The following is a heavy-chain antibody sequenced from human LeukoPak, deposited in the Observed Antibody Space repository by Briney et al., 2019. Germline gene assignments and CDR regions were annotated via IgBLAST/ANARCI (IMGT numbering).Heavy chain of an antibody. V-gene: IGHV3-53*01. J-gene: IGHJ3*02. CDR2: IYSGGST. D-gene: IGHD2-2*01. CDR1: GFTVSSNY. Sequence: GGSLRLSCAASGFTVSSNYMSWVRQAPGKGLEWVSVIYSGGSTYYADSVKGRFTISRDNSKNTLYLQMNSLRAEDTAVYYCARDRAPYCSSTSCYRGDAFDIWGQGTMVTVSS. CDR3: ARDRAPYCSSTSCYRGDAFDI.